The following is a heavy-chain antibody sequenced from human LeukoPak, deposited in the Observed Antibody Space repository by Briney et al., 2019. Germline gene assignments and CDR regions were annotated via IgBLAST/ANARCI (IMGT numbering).Heavy chain of an antibody. CDR2: IYTSGST. V-gene: IGHV4-4*07. Sequence: SETLSLTCTVSGGSISIYYWSWIRQPAGKGLEWLGRIYTSGSTNYNPSLKSRVTMSVDTSKNQFSLKLSSVTAADTAVYYCARDSGVVAATLSPNWFDPWGQGTLVTVSS. D-gene: IGHD2-15*01. CDR1: GGSISIYY. J-gene: IGHJ5*02. CDR3: ARDSGVVAATLSPNWFDP.